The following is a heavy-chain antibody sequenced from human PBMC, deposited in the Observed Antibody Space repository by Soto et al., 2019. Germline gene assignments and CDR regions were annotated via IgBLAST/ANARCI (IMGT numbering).Heavy chain of an antibody. D-gene: IGHD2-15*01. Sequence: QITLKESGPMLVKPTQTLTLTCTFSGFSLSTSGVGVGWIRQPPGKALEWLALIYWDDDKRYSPSLESRLTITKNTSRSQVVLTVTNMDPVDTATYYCAHSPCSGGSCYNTFDIWGQGTMVTVSS. J-gene: IGHJ3*02. CDR2: IYWDDDK. CDR1: GFSLSTSGVG. CDR3: AHSPCSGGSCYNTFDI. V-gene: IGHV2-5*02.